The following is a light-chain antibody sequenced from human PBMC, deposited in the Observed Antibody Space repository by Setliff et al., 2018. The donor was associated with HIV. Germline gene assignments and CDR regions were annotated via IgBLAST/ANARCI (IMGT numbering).Light chain of an antibody. V-gene: IGLV3-21*04. CDR2: YDS. CDR3: QVWDSSSDPPCV. Sequence: SYELTQPPSVSVAPGKTARITCGGDNIGSKSVHWYQQRPGQAPVVVIYYDSDRPSGIPERFSGSNSGNTATLTISRVEAGDEADYYCQVWDSSSDPPCVFATGTKVTGL. J-gene: IGLJ1*01. CDR1: NIGSKS.